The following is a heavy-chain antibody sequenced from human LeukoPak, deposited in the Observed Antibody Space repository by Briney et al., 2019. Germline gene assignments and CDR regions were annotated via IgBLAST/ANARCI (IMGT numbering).Heavy chain of an antibody. Sequence: GGSLRLSCAASGFTFSTYAMSWVRQAPGKGLAWVSTISGSGGGTYYANSAKGRFTISRDNSKSTLYLHMNSLRAEDTAVYYWAKDIVVATANFDSWGQGTLVTVSS. D-gene: IGHD2-15*01. CDR3: AKDIVVATANFDS. J-gene: IGHJ4*02. CDR2: ISGSGGGT. CDR1: GFTFSTYA. V-gene: IGHV3-23*01.